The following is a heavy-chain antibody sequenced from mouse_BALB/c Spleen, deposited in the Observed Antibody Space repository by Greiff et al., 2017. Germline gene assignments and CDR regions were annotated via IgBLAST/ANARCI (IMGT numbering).Heavy chain of an antibody. CDR2: ILPGSGST. Sequence: QVQLKQSGAELMKPGASVKISCKATGYTFSSYWIEWVKQRPGHGLEWIGEILPGSGSTNYNEKFKGKATFTADTSSNTAYMQLSSLTSEDSAVYYCARRGFNWDSWFAYWGQGTLVTVSA. CDR3: ARRGFNWDSWFAY. D-gene: IGHD4-1*02. J-gene: IGHJ3*01. V-gene: IGHV1-9*01. CDR1: GYTFSSYW.